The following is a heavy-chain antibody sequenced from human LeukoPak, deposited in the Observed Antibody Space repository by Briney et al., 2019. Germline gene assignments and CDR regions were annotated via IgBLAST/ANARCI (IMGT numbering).Heavy chain of an antibody. J-gene: IGHJ6*03. Sequence: GESLKISCKGSGYSFTSYWIGWVRQMPGKGLEWMGIIYPGDPDTRYSPSFQGQVTISADKSISTAYLQWSSLKASDTAMYYCARLRPLYYYYMDVWGKGTTVTVSS. CDR1: GYSFTSYW. CDR2: IYPGDPDT. CDR3: ARLRPLYYYYMDV. D-gene: IGHD3-10*01. V-gene: IGHV5-51*01.